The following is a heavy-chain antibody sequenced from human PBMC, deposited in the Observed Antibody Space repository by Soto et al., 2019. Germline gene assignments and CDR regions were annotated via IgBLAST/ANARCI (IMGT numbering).Heavy chain of an antibody. CDR3: VRHAVACSGGSCYPRWFDP. J-gene: IGHJ5*02. V-gene: IGHV4-59*08. CDR2: IYYSGST. D-gene: IGHD2-15*01. Sequence: PSETLSLTCTVSGGSISSHYWSWIRQSPGKGLEWIGYIYYSGSTIYNPSLKSRVTISVDTSKNQFSLKLSSVTAADTAVYYCVRHAVACSGGSCYPRWFDPWGQGTLFTVSS. CDR1: GGSISSHY.